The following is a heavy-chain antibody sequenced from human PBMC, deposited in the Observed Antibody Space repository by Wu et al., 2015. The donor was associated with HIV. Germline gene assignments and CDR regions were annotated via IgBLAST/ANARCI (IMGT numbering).Heavy chain of an antibody. D-gene: IGHD3-16*01. J-gene: IGHJ6*03. CDR1: GGTFSSAA. V-gene: IGHV1-69*12. Sequence: QVQLVQSGAEVKKPGSSVKVSCKASGGTFSSAAISWVRQAPGQGLEWMGGIIPIFGATNYAQKFQGRVTITADESTSTAYMELSSLRSEDTAVYYCARVGGTTAGFAGDYYYMDVWGKGTTVTVSS. CDR2: IIPIFGAT. CDR3: ARVGGTTAGFAGDYYYMDV.